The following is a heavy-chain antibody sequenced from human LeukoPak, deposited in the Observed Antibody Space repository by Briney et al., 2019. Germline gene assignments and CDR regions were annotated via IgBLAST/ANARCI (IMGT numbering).Heavy chain of an antibody. V-gene: IGHV3-23*01. CDR2: ISGRGNNI. CDR1: GFTFSTYD. Sequence: GGTLRPSCAASGFTFSTYDMSWVRQAPGKGLEWVSVISGRGNNIYYADSVKGRFTISRDNSKNTLYLQMNSLRVEDTAIYYCARDSSMLRGPLVIYYFDFWGQGTLVTVSS. CDR3: ARDSSMLRGPLVIYYFDF. J-gene: IGHJ4*02. D-gene: IGHD3-10*01.